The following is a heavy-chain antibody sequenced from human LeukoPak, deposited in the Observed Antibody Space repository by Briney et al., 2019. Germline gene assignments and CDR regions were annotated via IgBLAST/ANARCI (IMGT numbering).Heavy chain of an antibody. V-gene: IGHV6-1*01. CDR2: TFYRSKWYN. Sequence: SETLSLTCSLSGDRVSSKSAAWNWIRQSPSRGLEWLGRTFYRSKWYNDYAVSVKSRITINPDTSKNQFSLQLNSVTPEDTAVYYCARGRAYDSSANWFDPWGQGTLVTVSS. D-gene: IGHD3-22*01. CDR1: GDRVSSKSAA. J-gene: IGHJ5*02. CDR3: ARGRAYDSSANWFDP.